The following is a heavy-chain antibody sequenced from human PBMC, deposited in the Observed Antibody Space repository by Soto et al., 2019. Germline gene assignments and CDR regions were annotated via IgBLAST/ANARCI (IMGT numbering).Heavy chain of an antibody. CDR3: ARGVHPKQRGVITDWFDP. J-gene: IGHJ5*02. Sequence: PSETLSLTYTVSGGPISSYYWSWIRQPAGKGLEWIGRIYTSGSTNYNPSLKSRVTMSVDTSKNQFSLKLSSVTAADTAVYYCARGVHPKQRGVITDWFDPWGQGTLVTVSS. D-gene: IGHD3-10*01. CDR2: IYTSGST. CDR1: GGPISSYY. V-gene: IGHV4-4*07.